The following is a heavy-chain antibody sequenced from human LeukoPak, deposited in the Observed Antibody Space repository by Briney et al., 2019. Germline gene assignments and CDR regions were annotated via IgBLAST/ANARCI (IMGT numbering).Heavy chain of an antibody. V-gene: IGHV4-4*02. Sequence: SETLSLTCAVSGDSISSNYWWSWVRQPPGKGLEWVGEIYHSGSTNYSPSLRSRVIISVDTSKNQFSLKLSSVTAADTAVYYCARHPVAGTQDFDYWGQGTLVTVSS. CDR1: GDSISSNYW. CDR3: ARHPVAGTQDFDY. J-gene: IGHJ4*02. D-gene: IGHD6-19*01. CDR2: IYHSGST.